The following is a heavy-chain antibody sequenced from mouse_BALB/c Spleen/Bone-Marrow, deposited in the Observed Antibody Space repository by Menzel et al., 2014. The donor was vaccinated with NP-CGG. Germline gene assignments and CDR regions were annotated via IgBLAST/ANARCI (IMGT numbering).Heavy chain of an antibody. CDR3: AKKASKWAYFDY. Sequence: VMLVESGPGLVAPSQSLSITCTVSGFSLTDYGVSWIRQPPGKGLEWLGVIWGGGTTYYNSALKSRLSISKDNSKSQAFLKMNSLQTDDTAMYYCAKKASKWAYFDYWGQGTTLTVSS. J-gene: IGHJ2*01. D-gene: IGHD1-3*01. CDR2: IWGGGTT. CDR1: GFSLTDYG. V-gene: IGHV2-6-5*01.